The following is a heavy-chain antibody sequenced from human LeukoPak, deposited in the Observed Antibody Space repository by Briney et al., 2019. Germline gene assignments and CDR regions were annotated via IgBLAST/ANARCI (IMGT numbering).Heavy chain of an antibody. CDR2: IKQDGSEK. D-gene: IGHD6-19*01. V-gene: IGHV3-7*01. J-gene: IGHJ3*02. Sequence: AGGSLRLSCAASGFTFSSYWMSWVRQAPGKGLEWVANIKQDGSEKYYVDSVKGRFTISRDNSKNTLYLQMGSLRAEDMAVYYCARGRSSGWYRAFDIWGQGTMVTVSS. CDR1: GFTFSSYW. CDR3: ARGRSSGWYRAFDI.